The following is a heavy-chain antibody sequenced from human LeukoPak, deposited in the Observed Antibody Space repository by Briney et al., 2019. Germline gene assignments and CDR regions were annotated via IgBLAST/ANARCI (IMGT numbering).Heavy chain of an antibody. CDR2: ISSSSSYI. Sequence: GGSLRLSCAASGFTFSSYSMNWVRQAPGKGLEWVSSISSSSSYIYYADSVKGRFTISRDNAKNSLYLQMNSLRAEDTAVYYCARVDYYYDSSGYYYEVVDYWGQGTLVTVPS. CDR3: ARVDYYYDSSGYYYEVVDY. V-gene: IGHV3-21*01. D-gene: IGHD3-22*01. J-gene: IGHJ4*02. CDR1: GFTFSSYS.